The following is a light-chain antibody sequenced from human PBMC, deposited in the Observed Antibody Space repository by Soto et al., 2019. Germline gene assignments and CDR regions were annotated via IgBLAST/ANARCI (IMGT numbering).Light chain of an antibody. Sequence: DIQMTQSPSTLSASVGDRVTITCRASQSISNWLAWYQQKPGKAPKLLIYDVSRLESGVPSRFSGSGSGTEFTLTISSLQPDDFATYYCQQYNSYPWTFGQGPKVEIK. CDR1: QSISNW. CDR3: QQYNSYPWT. V-gene: IGKV1-5*01. CDR2: DVS. J-gene: IGKJ1*01.